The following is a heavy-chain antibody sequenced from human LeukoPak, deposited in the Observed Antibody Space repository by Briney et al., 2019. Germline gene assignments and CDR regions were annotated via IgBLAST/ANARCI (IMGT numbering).Heavy chain of an antibody. CDR1: GGTFSSYA. J-gene: IGHJ6*04. V-gene: IGHV1-69*13. Sequence: GASVKVSCKASGGTFSSYAISWVRQAPGQGLEWMGGIIPIFGTANYAQKFQGRVTITADESTSTAYMELSSLRSEDTAVYYCGRDPAIVVVPAATYYYYGMDVWGKGTTVTVSS. D-gene: IGHD2-2*01. CDR3: GRDPAIVVVPAATYYYYGMDV. CDR2: IIPIFGTA.